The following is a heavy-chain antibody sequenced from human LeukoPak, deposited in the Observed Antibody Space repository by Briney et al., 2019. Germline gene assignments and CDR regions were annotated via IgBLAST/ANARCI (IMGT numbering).Heavy chain of an antibody. CDR3: ASPQGELPFYVFDI. D-gene: IGHD1-26*01. J-gene: IGHJ3*02. Sequence: GGSLRLSCEVSGFTFSSYWMNWVRQAPGKGLEWVANIKQDGSDKYYVDSVKSRFTISRDNAKNSLYLQMKSLRAEDTAVYYCASPQGELPFYVFDIGGQGTMVPVSS. CDR2: IKQDGSDK. CDR1: GFTFSSYW. V-gene: IGHV3-7*01.